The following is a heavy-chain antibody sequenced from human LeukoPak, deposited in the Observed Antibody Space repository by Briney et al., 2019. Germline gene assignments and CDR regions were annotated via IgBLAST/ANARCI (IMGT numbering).Heavy chain of an antibody. CDR3: ARGSDTARWFDP. V-gene: IGHV4-34*01. CDR1: GGSFSGYY. CDR2: INHSGST. J-gene: IGHJ5*02. Sequence: PSETLSLTCAVYGGSFSGYYWSWIRQPPGKGLEWIGEINHSGSTNYNPSLKSRVTISVDTSKNQFSLKLSSVTAADTAVYYCARGSDTARWFDPWGQGTLVTVSS. D-gene: IGHD5-18*01.